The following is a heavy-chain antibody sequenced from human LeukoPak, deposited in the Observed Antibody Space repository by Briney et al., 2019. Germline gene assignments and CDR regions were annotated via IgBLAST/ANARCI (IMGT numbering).Heavy chain of an antibody. J-gene: IGHJ5*02. CDR2: ISSSSSTI. CDR3: AKSWGNYYDRTNWFDP. D-gene: IGHD3-22*01. V-gene: IGHV3-11*01. CDR1: GFTFSDYY. Sequence: PGGSLRLSCAASGFTFSDYYMSWIRQAPGKGLEWVSYISSSSSTIYYADSVKGRFTISRDNAKNSLYLQMNSLRAEDTAVYYCAKSWGNYYDRTNWFDPWGQGTLVTVSS.